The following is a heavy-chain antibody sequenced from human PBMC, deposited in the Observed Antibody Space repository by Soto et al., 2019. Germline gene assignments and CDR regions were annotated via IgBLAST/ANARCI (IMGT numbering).Heavy chain of an antibody. Sequence: SVKVYCKASGGTFSSYAISWVRQAPGQGLEWMGGIIPIFGTANYAQKFQGRVTITADKSTSTAYMEVSSLRSEDTAVYYCARDGINSVYGMDVWGQGTTVTVSS. CDR1: GGTFSSYA. D-gene: IGHD2-21*01. V-gene: IGHV1-69*06. CDR3: ARDGINSVYGMDV. CDR2: IIPIFGTA. J-gene: IGHJ6*02.